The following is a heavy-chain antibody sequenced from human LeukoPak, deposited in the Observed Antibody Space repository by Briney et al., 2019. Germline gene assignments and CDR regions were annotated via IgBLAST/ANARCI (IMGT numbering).Heavy chain of an antibody. CDR3: ARDTVRLLYYFDY. CDR1: GYSISSGYY. J-gene: IGHJ4*02. Sequence: SETLSLTCTVSGYSISSGYYWGWIRQPPGKGLEWIGRIYTSGSTNYNPSLKSRVTISVDTSKNQFSLKLSSVTAADTAVYYCARDTVRLLYYFDYWGQGTLVTVSS. CDR2: IYTSGST. V-gene: IGHV4-38-2*02. D-gene: IGHD4-17*01.